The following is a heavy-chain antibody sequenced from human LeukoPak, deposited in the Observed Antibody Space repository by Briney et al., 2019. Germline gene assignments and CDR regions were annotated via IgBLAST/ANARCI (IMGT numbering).Heavy chain of an antibody. Sequence: SQTLSLTCVISGDSVSSNSAAWNWIRQSPSRGLEWLGRTYYRSKWYNDYAVSVKSRITINPDTSKNQFSLQLNSVTPEDTAVYYCARTPPGYCGGGSCYVDDAFDIWGQGTMVTVSS. D-gene: IGHD2-15*01. V-gene: IGHV6-1*01. CDR1: GDSVSSNSAA. CDR3: ARTPPGYCGGGSCYVDDAFDI. J-gene: IGHJ3*02. CDR2: TYYRSKWYN.